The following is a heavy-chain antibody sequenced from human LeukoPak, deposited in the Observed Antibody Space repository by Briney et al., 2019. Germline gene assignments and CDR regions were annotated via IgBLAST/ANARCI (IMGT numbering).Heavy chain of an antibody. Sequence: GGSLRLSCAASGFTFSSFAMSCVPQAPGKGLEWVSAISGSGGSTYYADSVKGRFTISRDNSKNTLYLQMNSLRAEDTAVYYCEKDAQTNYYYTFISGKGTTVTVSS. D-gene: IGHD1-14*01. CDR3: EKDAQTNYYYTFI. J-gene: IGHJ6*03. CDR2: ISGSGGST. V-gene: IGHV3-23*01. CDR1: GFTFSSFA.